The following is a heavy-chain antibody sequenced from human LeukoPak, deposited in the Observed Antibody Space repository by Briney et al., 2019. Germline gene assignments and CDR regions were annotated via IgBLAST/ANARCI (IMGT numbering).Heavy chain of an antibody. CDR3: AKDRYGDYSFDS. CDR2: ISGSGAST. CDR1: GFTFSSCA. V-gene: IGHV3-23*01. D-gene: IGHD4-17*01. Sequence: PGGSLRLSCAASGFTFSSCAMNWVRQAPGKGLEWVSSISGSGASTYDADSVKGRFTISRDNPKNTLYLQMNSLRAEDTAIYYCAKDRYGDYSFDSWGQGTLVTVSS. J-gene: IGHJ4*02.